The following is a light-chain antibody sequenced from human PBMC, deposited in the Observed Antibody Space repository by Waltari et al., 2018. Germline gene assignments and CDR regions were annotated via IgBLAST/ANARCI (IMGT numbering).Light chain of an antibody. CDR1: SGDIGGSDF. CDR2: DVN. CDR3: SSPSTNNVVV. V-gene: IGLV2-14*01. Sequence: QSALTQPASVSAFPGQSITIPCTGTSGDIGGSDFRSWYQHHPGRAPKVLIFDVNHRPSGISDRFSGSKSGNTASLTISGLQAEDDADYYCSSPSTNNVVVFGGGTKVTVL. J-gene: IGLJ2*01.